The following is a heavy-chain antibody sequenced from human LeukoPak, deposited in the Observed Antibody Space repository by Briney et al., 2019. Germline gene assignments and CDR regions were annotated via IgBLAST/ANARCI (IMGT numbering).Heavy chain of an antibody. CDR3: ARHRGSGCPYFDY. CDR1: GGSINNYY. J-gene: IGHJ4*02. D-gene: IGHD3-22*01. Sequence: PSETLSLTCTVSGGSINNYYWSWIRQPPGKGLEWIGYIYYSGSTNYNPSLKSRVTISVDTSKNQFSLKMSSLTAADTAVYYCARHRGSGCPYFDYWGQGTLVTVSS. V-gene: IGHV4-59*01. CDR2: IYYSGST.